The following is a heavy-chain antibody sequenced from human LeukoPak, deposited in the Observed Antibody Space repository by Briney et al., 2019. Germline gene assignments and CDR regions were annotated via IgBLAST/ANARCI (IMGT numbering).Heavy chain of an antibody. CDR2: INPNSGGT. V-gene: IGHV1-2*02. CDR3: ARAGAGGSFDI. D-gene: IGHD2-15*01. CDR1: GYTFTGYY. J-gene: IGHJ3*02. Sequence: WASVEVSCKASGYTFTGYYMHWVRQAPGQGLEWMGWINPNSGGTNYAQKFQGRVTMTRDTSISTAYMELRSLISDDTAVYYCARAGAGGSFDIWGQGTMVTVSS.